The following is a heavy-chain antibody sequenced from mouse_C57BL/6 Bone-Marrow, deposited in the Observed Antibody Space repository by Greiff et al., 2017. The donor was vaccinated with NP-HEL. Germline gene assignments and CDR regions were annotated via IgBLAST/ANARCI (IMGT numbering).Heavy chain of an antibody. V-gene: IGHV1-64*01. Sequence: VQRQQPGAELVKPGASVKLSCKASGYTFTSYWMHWVKQRPGQGLEWIGMIHPNSGSTNYNEKFKSKATLTVDKSSSTAYMQLSSLTSEDSAVYYCARKLRDYFDYWGQGTTLTVSS. CDR1: GYTFTSYW. D-gene: IGHD1-1*01. J-gene: IGHJ2*01. CDR3: ARKLRDYFDY. CDR2: IHPNSGST.